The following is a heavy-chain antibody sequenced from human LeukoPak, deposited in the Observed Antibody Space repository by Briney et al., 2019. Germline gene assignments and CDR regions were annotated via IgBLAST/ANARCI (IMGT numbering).Heavy chain of an antibody. CDR2: ISSSSSYI. CDR1: GFTFSSYG. D-gene: IGHD2-15*01. Sequence: GGSLRLSCAASGFTFSSYGMHWVRQAPGKGLEWVSSISSSSSYIYYADSVKGRFTISRDNAKNSLYLQMNSLRAEDTAVYYCARFVVVVAADDAFDIWGQGTMVTVSS. J-gene: IGHJ3*02. CDR3: ARFVVVVAADDAFDI. V-gene: IGHV3-21*01.